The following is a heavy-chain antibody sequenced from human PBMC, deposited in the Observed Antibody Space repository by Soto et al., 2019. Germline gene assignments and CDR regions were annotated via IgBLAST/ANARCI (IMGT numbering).Heavy chain of an antibody. V-gene: IGHV3-23*01. J-gene: IGHJ4*02. Sequence: EVQLLESGGGLVQPGGSLRLSCAASGFTFSSYAMSWVRQAPGKGLEWVSAISGSGGSTYYADSVKGRFTICRDNSKNTLYLQMNSLRAEDTAVYYCATHYGSGRYCFDYWGQGTLVTVSS. D-gene: IGHD3-10*01. CDR1: GFTFSSYA. CDR3: ATHYGSGRYCFDY. CDR2: ISGSGGST.